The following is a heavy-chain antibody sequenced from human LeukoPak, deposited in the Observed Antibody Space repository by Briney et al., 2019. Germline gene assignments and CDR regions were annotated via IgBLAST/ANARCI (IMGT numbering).Heavy chain of an antibody. J-gene: IGHJ2*01. CDR1: GYSISSGYY. D-gene: IGHD3-10*01. CDR3: ARAEVITYPYWYFDL. V-gene: IGHV4-61*02. CDR2: IYTSGST. Sequence: SETLSLTCTVSGYSISSGYYWGWIRQPAGKGLEWIGRIYTSGSTNYNPSLKSRVTISVDTSKNQFSLKLSSVTAADTAVYYCARAEVITYPYWYFDLWGRGTLVTVSS.